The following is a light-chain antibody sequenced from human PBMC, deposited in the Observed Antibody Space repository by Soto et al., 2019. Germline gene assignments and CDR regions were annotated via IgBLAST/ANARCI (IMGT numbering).Light chain of an antibody. CDR2: EGN. V-gene: IGLV2-23*01. CDR3: CSYAGSVWV. Sequence: QSALTQPASVSGSPGQSITISCTGTNSDVGSYNLVSWYQQHPGKAPKLMIYEGNKRPSGVSNRFSGSKSGNTASLTISGLQAEDEADYYCCSYAGSVWVFGGGTQLTVL. J-gene: IGLJ3*02. CDR1: NSDVGSYNL.